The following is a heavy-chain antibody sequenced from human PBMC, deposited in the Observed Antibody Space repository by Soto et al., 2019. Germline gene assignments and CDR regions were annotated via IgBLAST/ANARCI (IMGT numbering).Heavy chain of an antibody. CDR1: LYTFSTDA. D-gene: IGHD1-26*01. Sequence: SCVASLYTFSTDAMQLVRPSPGHSLELLGWLNGRTGQTRYAQRLQDRVIITRDTSASTGYMELRSVRSEDTAVYYCAGGEGMEESYFCYGMDIWGQGTRVTVSS. CDR3: AGGEGMEESYFCYGMDI. J-gene: IGHJ6*02. CDR2: LNGRTGQT. V-gene: IGHV1-3*01.